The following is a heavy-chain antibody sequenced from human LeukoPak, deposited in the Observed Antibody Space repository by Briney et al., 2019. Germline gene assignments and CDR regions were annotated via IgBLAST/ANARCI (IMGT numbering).Heavy chain of an antibody. V-gene: IGHV3-30*04. J-gene: IGHJ4*02. CDR2: ISYDGGNK. CDR3: ARGGFLTTLDY. CDR1: GFTFSSYA. Sequence: GGSLRLSCAASGFTFSSYAMHWVRQAPGKGLEWVAVISYDGGNKYYADSVKGRFTISRDNSKNTLYLQMNSLRAEDTAVYYCARGGFLTTLDYWGQGTLVTVSS. D-gene: IGHD1-1*01.